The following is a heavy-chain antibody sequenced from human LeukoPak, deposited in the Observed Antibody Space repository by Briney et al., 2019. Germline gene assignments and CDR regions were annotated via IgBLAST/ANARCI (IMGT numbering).Heavy chain of an antibody. CDR2: INVSGGGS. CDR1: GYTFTNYY. V-gene: IGHV1-46*01. CDR3: ARDHGITMVRGVTRAEYFQH. D-gene: IGHD3-10*01. Sequence: ASVKVSCKASGYTFTNYYIHWVRQAPGQGLEWMGVINVSGGGSTYAQNFQGRVTMTRDTSTSTAYMELSSLRSEDTAVYYCARDHGITMVRGVTRAEYFQHWGQGTLVTVSS. J-gene: IGHJ1*01.